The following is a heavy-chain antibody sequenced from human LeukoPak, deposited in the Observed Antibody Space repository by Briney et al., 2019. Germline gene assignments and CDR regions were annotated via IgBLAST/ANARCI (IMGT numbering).Heavy chain of an antibody. CDR1: GFSFNRRG. J-gene: IGHJ6*03. Sequence: PGESLRLSCATSGFSFNRRGMNWVRHPPGKGLGWVSYISPRSETIYYAESVKGRFTVSRDDSKDSLYLQMHTLRAEDTAVYYCARIDGPTVFTYYMDLWGKGTTVTVAS. CDR3: ARIDGPTVFTYYMDL. D-gene: IGHD3-16*01. CDR2: ISPRSETI. V-gene: IGHV3-48*04.